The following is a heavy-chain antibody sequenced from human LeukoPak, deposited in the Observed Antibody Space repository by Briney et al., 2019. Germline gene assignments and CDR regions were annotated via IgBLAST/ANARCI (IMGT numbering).Heavy chain of an antibody. D-gene: IGHD3-9*01. Sequence: PSETLSLTCTVSGGSISSYYWSWIRQSPGKGLEWIANIFYSGSPNYNPSLKSRVTISFDTSKNQFSLKLSSVTAADTAVYYCARLKFDVLTGYYEALDYWGQGTLVTVSS. J-gene: IGHJ4*02. CDR1: GGSISSYY. CDR3: ARLKFDVLTGYYEALDY. V-gene: IGHV4-59*08. CDR2: IFYSGSP.